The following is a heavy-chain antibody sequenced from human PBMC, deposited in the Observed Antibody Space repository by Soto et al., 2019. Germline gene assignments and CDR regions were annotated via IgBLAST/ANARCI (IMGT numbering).Heavy chain of an antibody. Sequence: EVQLLESGGGLVQPGGSLRLSCAASGFTFSSYAMSWVRQAPGKGLEWVSAISGSGGSTYYADSVKGRFTISRDNSKNTLYLQMNSLRAEDTAVDYGAKDPVIAVAGLSDYWGQGTLVTVSS. CDR1: GFTFSSYA. J-gene: IGHJ4*02. CDR2: ISGSGGST. V-gene: IGHV3-23*01. D-gene: IGHD6-19*01. CDR3: AKDPVIAVAGLSDY.